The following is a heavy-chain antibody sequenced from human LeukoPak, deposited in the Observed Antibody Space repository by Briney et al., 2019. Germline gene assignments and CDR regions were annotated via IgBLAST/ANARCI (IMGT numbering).Heavy chain of an antibody. D-gene: IGHD3-10*01. V-gene: IGHV3-30*18. Sequence: GGSPRLSCAASGFTFSSYGMHWVRQAPGKGLEWVAVISYDGSNKYYADSVKGRFTISRDNSKNTLYLQMNSLRAEDTAVYYCAKDITMVRGVIGYFDYWGQGTLVTVSS. CDR2: ISYDGSNK. CDR1: GFTFSSYG. J-gene: IGHJ4*02. CDR3: AKDITMVRGVIGYFDY.